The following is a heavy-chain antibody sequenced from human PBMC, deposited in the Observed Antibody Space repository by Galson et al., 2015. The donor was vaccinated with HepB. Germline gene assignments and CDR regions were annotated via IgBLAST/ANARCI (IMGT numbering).Heavy chain of an antibody. CDR2: IDGGGTYI. CDR1: GFTFSSYW. J-gene: IGHJ5*02. D-gene: IGHD6-13*01. Sequence: SLRLSCAASGFTFSSYWMHWVRQAPGKGLVWVSRIDGGGTYINYADSVKGRFTISRDNAKNTLFLQMSSLRDEDAAVYYCVRGYGSTLNSWLDPWGQGTLVAVSS. V-gene: IGHV3-74*01. CDR3: VRGYGSTLNSWLDP.